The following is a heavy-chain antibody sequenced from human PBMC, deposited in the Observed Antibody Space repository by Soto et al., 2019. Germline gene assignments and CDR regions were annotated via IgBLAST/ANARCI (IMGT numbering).Heavy chain of an antibody. CDR1: GFTFSSYG. V-gene: IGHV3-30*18. D-gene: IGHD3-9*01. CDR2: ISYDGSNK. Sequence: GGSLRLSCAASGFTFSSYGMHWVRQAPGKGLEWVAVISYDGSNKYYADSVKGRFTISRDNSKNTLYLQMNSLRAEDTAVYYCAKGEYYDILTPFDYWGQGTLVTVSS. J-gene: IGHJ4*02. CDR3: AKGEYYDILTPFDY.